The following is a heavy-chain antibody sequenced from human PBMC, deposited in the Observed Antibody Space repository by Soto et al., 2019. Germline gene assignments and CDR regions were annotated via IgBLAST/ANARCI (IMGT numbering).Heavy chain of an antibody. Sequence: SETLSLTCTVSGGSISSSSYFWGWIRQPPGKGLEWIGSIYYSGSTNYNPSLKSRVTISVDTSKNQFSLKLSSVTAADTAVYYCARVPERVGYCSSTSCPSRNYYYYYMDVWGKGTTVTVSS. CDR2: IYYSGST. CDR3: ARVPERVGYCSSTSCPSRNYYYYYMDV. D-gene: IGHD2-2*01. CDR1: GGSISSSSYF. J-gene: IGHJ6*03. V-gene: IGHV4-39*07.